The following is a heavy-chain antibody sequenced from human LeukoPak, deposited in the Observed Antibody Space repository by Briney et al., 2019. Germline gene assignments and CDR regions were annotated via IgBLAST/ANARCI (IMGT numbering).Heavy chain of an antibody. CDR1: GFTFSSYS. CDR2: ISSSSSYI. D-gene: IGHD2-2*01. Sequence: PGGSLRLSCAVSGFTFSSYSMNWVRQAPGKGPEWVSSISSSSSYIYYADSVKGRFTISIDNAKNSLYLQMNNLRAEDTAVYYCARVEYCTSTSCYYCDYCGQGTLVTVSS. CDR3: ARVEYCTSTSCYYCDY. V-gene: IGHV3-21*01. J-gene: IGHJ4*02.